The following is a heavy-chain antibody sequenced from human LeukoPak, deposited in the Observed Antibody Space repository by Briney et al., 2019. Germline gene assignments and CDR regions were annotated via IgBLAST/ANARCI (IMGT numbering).Heavy chain of an antibody. CDR2: INHSGST. D-gene: IGHD3-10*01. J-gene: IGHJ5*02. Sequence: PSETLSLTCAVSGGSFSGYYWSWIRQPPGKGLEWIGEINHSGSTNYNPSLKSRVTISVDTSKNQFSLKLRSVTAADTAVYYCARGRLLWFGELLEYNWFDPWGQGTLVTVSS. V-gene: IGHV4-34*01. CDR3: ARGRLLWFGELLEYNWFDP. CDR1: GGSFSGYY.